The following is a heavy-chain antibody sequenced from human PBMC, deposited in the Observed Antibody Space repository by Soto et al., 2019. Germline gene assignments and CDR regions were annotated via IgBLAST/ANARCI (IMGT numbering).Heavy chain of an antibody. CDR1: GGTFSSYA. CDR3: GRSRANYYDSRGYYYSSFDY. V-gene: IGHV1-69*12. Sequence: QVQLVQSGAEVKKPGSSVKVSCKTSGGTFSSYAISWVRQAPGQGLEWMGGIIPMFGTANYAPKFQGRVTITADESTSTASLELSSLRSEDTAVYYCGRSRANYYDSRGYYYSSFDYWGQGTLVTVSS. D-gene: IGHD3-22*01. CDR2: IIPMFGTA. J-gene: IGHJ4*02.